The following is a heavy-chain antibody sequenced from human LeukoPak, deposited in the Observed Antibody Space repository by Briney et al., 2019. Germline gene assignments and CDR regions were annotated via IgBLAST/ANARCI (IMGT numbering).Heavy chain of an antibody. V-gene: IGHV3-53*01. D-gene: IGHD6-13*01. CDR1: GFTVSSNY. Sequence: PGGSLRLSSAASGFTVSSNYMSWVRQAPGKGLEWVSVIYSGGSTYYADSVKGRFTISRDNSKNTVDLQMNSLRVEDTAVYYCAMRGNTWYDCWGQGTLVTVSS. CDR3: AMRGNTWYDC. J-gene: IGHJ4*02. CDR2: IYSGGST.